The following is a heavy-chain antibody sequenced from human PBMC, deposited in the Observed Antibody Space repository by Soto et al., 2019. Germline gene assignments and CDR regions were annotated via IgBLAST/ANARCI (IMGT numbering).Heavy chain of an antibody. CDR2: IHYSGST. CDR3: ARGRFTGSI. J-gene: IGHJ3*02. CDR1: GGAISSYY. V-gene: IGHV4-59*01. D-gene: IGHD1-1*01. Sequence: QVQLQESGPGLVKPSETLSLTCTVSGGAISSYYWSMIRQPPGQGLEWIWYIHYSGSTNYNPSLKSRVTISVDTSKNQFSLKLSSVTAADTAVYDCARGRFTGSIWGQGTMVTVSS.